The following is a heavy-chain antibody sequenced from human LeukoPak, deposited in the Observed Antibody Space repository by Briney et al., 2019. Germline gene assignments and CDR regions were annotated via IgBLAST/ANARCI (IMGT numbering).Heavy chain of an antibody. D-gene: IGHD3-22*01. CDR1: GFTVSSNY. J-gene: IGHJ4*02. CDR3: ARDFPAYDSSGYYFDY. Sequence: GGSLRLSCAASGFTVSSNYMSWVRQAPGKGLEWVSVIYSGGSTYYADSVKGRFTISRDNSKNTLYLQMNSLRAEDAAVYYRARDFPAYDSSGYYFDYWGQGTLVTVSS. CDR2: IYSGGST. V-gene: IGHV3-66*01.